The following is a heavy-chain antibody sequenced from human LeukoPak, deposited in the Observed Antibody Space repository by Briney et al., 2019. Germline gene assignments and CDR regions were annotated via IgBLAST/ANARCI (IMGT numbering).Heavy chain of an antibody. CDR1: GYTFTSYG. J-gene: IGHJ4*02. CDR2: ISAYNGNT. Sequence: ASVKVSCTASGYTFTSYGISWVRQAPGQGLEWMGWISAYNGNTNYAQKLQGGVTMTTDTSTSTAYMELRSLRSDDTAVYYCARVYDILTGYAVDYWGQGTLVTVSS. D-gene: IGHD3-9*01. CDR3: ARVYDILTGYAVDY. V-gene: IGHV1-18*01.